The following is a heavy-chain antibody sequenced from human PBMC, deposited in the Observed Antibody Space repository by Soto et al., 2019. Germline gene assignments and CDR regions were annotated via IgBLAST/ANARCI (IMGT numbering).Heavy chain of an antibody. CDR1: GGSISSYY. V-gene: IGHV4-59*01. Sequence: XGTLGLTFTVSGGSISSYYWSWIRQPPGKGLEWIGYIYYSGSTNYNPSLKSRVTISVDTSKNQFSLKLSSVTAADTAVYYCARGRTWIYYYDSSGYFDYWGQGTLVTVSS. D-gene: IGHD3-22*01. J-gene: IGHJ4*02. CDR2: IYYSGST. CDR3: ARGRTWIYYYDSSGYFDY.